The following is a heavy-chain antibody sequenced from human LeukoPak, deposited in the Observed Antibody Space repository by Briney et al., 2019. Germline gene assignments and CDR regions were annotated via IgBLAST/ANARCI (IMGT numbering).Heavy chain of an antibody. D-gene: IGHD3-9*01. CDR1: GFTFSSYG. J-gene: IGHJ5*02. V-gene: IGHV3-33*01. CDR2: IWYDGSNK. Sequence: GRSLRLSCAASGFTFSSYGMHWVRQAPGKGLERVAVIWYDGSNKYYADSVKGRFTISRDNSKNTLYLQMNSLRAEDTAVYYCARDKNYDILTGYSPPWGQGTLVTVSS. CDR3: ARDKNYDILTGYSPP.